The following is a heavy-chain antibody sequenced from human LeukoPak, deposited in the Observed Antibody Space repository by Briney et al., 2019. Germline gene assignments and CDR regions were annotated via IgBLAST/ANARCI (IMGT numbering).Heavy chain of an antibody. J-gene: IGHJ6*02. V-gene: IGHV3-74*01. CDR1: GFSFSSSW. CDR3: ARGPMVRGAYGMDV. D-gene: IGHD3-10*01. Sequence: GGSLRLSCAASGFSFSSSWMLWVRQAPGKGLLWVSRVNTDGSSTSYADSVKGRFTISRDNAENTLYLQMNSLRAEDTAVYYCARGPMVRGAYGMDVWGQGTTVTVSS. CDR2: VNTDGSST.